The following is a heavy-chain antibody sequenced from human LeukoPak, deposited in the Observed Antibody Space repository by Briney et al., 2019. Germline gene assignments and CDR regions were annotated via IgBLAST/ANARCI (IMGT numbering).Heavy chain of an antibody. Sequence: PGGSLRLSCAASGFTFSSYAMSWVRQAPGKGLEWVSPISGSGGSTYYADSVKGRFTISRDNSKNTLYLQMNSLRAEETAVYYFAKDLVTYDFWCGYRGNDAFDIWGQGTMVTVSS. CDR3: AKDLVTYDFWCGYRGNDAFDI. V-gene: IGHV3-23*01. CDR1: GFTFSSYA. CDR2: ISGSGGST. D-gene: IGHD3-3*01. J-gene: IGHJ3*02.